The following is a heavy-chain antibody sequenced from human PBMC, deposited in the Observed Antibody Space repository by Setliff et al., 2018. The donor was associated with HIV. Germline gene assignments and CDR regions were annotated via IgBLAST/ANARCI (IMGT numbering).Heavy chain of an antibody. V-gene: IGHV4-4*07. Sequence: SETLSLTCTLSGGSFGDYHWSWIRQPAGRGLEWIGRIFISGTTDCKFSLKSRVTISIDTSRNQFSLRLTSVTAEDTAVYYCARDRHYSGLGSYGTWGPGTLVTVSS. CDR3: ARDRHYSGLGSYGT. D-gene: IGHD3-10*01. CDR1: GGSFGDYH. J-gene: IGHJ5*02. CDR2: IFISGTT.